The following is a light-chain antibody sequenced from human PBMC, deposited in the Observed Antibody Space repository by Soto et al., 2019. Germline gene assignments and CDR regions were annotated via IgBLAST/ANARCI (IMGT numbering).Light chain of an antibody. CDR1: QGISSS. Sequence: IQLTQSPSSLSASVGYRVTITCRAGQGISSSLAWYQQKPGKAPNLLISASSTLQTVVSSRFSGSGSGTDFALTISSLQPEDFATYYCQQIDDYPRTFGQGTKVEIK. V-gene: IGKV1-9*01. J-gene: IGKJ1*01. CDR2: ASS. CDR3: QQIDDYPRT.